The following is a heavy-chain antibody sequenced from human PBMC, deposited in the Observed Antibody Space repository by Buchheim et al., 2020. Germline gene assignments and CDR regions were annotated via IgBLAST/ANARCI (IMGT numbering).Heavy chain of an antibody. CDR1: GFTFSSYA. V-gene: IGHV3-23*01. D-gene: IGHD2-15*01. CDR3: AKGRLLQSAYNP. J-gene: IGHJ5*02. CDR2: ISGSGGST. Sequence: EVQLLESGGGLVQPGGSLRLSCAASGFTFSSYAMNWVRQAPGKGLEWVSAISGSGGSTYYADSVKGRFTISRDNSKTLYLQMNSLGAEDTAVYYCAKGRLLQSAYNPWGQGTL.